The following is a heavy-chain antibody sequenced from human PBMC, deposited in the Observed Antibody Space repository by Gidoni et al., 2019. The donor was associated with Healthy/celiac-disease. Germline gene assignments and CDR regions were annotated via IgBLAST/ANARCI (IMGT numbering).Heavy chain of an antibody. V-gene: IGHV3-33*01. CDR3: ARDGSYYGSGARIRELQPYYYGMDV. CDR2: IWYDGSNK. Sequence: QVQLVESGGGVVQPGRSLRLSCAASGFTFSSYGMHWVRQAPGKGLEWVAVIWYDGSNKYYADSVKGRFTIARDNSKNTLYLQMNSLRAEDTAAYYCARDGSYYGSGARIRELQPYYYGMDVWGQGTTVTVSS. CDR1: GFTFSSYG. D-gene: IGHD3-10*01. J-gene: IGHJ6*02.